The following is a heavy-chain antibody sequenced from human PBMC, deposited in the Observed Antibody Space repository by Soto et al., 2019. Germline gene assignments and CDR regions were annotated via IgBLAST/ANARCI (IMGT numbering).Heavy chain of an antibody. D-gene: IGHD5-12*01. CDR1: GFSLSTSGVG. CDR3: GHTPGWLTDY. V-gene: IGHV2-5*02. CDR2: VYWDDGT. J-gene: IGHJ4*02. Sequence: QITLRESGPTLVKPTQTLTLTCTFSGFSLSTSGVGVVWIRQPPGKALEWLALVYWDDGTRYSPSLMSRLTITKDTSNSQVVLTMTNMAPVDTGTYYCGHTPGWLTDYWGQGTLLTVSS.